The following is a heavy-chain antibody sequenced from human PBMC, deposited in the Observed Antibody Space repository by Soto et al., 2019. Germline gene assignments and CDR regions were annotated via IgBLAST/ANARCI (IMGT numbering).Heavy chain of an antibody. D-gene: IGHD3-22*01. V-gene: IGHV1-24*01. J-gene: IGHJ1*01. CDR2: FDPEDGET. Sequence: ASVKVSCKVSGYTLTELSMHWVRQAPGKGLEWMGGFDPEDGETIYAQKFQGRVTMTEDTSTDTAYMELSSLRSEDTAVYYCATVITMIVVELEYFQHWGQGTLVTVSS. CDR3: ATVITMIVVELEYFQH. CDR1: GYTLTELS.